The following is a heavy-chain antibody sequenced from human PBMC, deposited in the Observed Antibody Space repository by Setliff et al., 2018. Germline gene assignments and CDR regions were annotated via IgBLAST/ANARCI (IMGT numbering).Heavy chain of an antibody. CDR2: INQNGGLT. Sequence: PGGSLRLSCVGSGYILGTYSLAWVRHVPGKGLLWVAGINQNGGLTFYADSVKGRFTVSRDNSRNTLFLQMNSLTAEDTAVYYCAKDTHYYSNTGYYCFDYWGQGALVTVSS. J-gene: IGHJ4*02. D-gene: IGHD3-9*01. CDR1: GYILGTYS. V-gene: IGHV3-23*01. CDR3: AKDTHYYSNTGYYCFDY.